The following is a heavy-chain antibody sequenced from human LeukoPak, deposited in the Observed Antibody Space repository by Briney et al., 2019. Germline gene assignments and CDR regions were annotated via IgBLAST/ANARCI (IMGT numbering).Heavy chain of an antibody. Sequence: SETLSLTCTVSGDSINTGRYYWRWIRLPAGKGLEWIGRIHTDGSTKYNPSLKSRVTISVDTSKNQFSLNLNSVTAADTAVYYCARKGRGDSSGYPTWGQGTPVTVSS. V-gene: IGHV4-61*02. D-gene: IGHD3-22*01. CDR2: IHTDGST. CDR1: GDSINTGRYY. CDR3: ARKGRGDSSGYPT. J-gene: IGHJ5*02.